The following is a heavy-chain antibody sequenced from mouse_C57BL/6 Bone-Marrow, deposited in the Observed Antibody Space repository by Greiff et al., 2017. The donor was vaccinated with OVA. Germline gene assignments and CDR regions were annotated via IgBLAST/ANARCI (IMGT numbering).Heavy chain of an antibody. V-gene: IGHV1-26*01. Sequence: VQLQQSGPELVKPGASVKISCKASGYTFTDYYMNWVKQSHGKSLEWIGDINPNNGGTSYNQKFKGKATLTVDKSSSTAYMELRSLTSEDSAVYYCARGCVYLSPSFDVWGTGTTVTVSS. CDR1: GYTFTDYY. CDR2: INPNNGGT. J-gene: IGHJ1*03. CDR3: ARGCVYLSPSFDV. D-gene: IGHD2-3*01.